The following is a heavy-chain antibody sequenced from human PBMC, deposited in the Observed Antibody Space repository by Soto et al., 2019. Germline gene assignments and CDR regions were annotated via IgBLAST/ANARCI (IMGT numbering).Heavy chain of an antibody. J-gene: IGHJ4*02. CDR1: GFTFNKFG. Sequence: QVQLVESGGGVVQPGRSLRLSCAASGFTFNKFGMHWVRQAPGKGLEWVAVMSFDGSNKYYADSVKGRFTISRDNSKNTAYLQMNSMRTEDTAVYYCAKAVHSSGYYSYFDYWGQGTLVTVSS. D-gene: IGHD3-22*01. CDR3: AKAVHSSGYYSYFDY. V-gene: IGHV3-30*18. CDR2: MSFDGSNK.